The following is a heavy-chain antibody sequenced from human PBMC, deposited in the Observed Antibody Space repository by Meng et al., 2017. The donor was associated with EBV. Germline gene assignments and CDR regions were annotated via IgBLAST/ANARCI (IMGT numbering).Heavy chain of an antibody. CDR3: AKVNQLLGGNDY. Sequence: VQLCESVGGLVHPGGSLRLSCAASGFTFSSYAMSWVRQAPGKGLEWVSAISGSGGSTYYADSVKGRFTISRDNSKNTLYLQMNSLRAEDTAVYYCAKVNQLLGGNDYWGQGTLVTVSS. CDR2: ISGSGGST. V-gene: IGHV3-23*01. D-gene: IGHD1-26*01. CDR1: GFTFSSYA. J-gene: IGHJ4*02.